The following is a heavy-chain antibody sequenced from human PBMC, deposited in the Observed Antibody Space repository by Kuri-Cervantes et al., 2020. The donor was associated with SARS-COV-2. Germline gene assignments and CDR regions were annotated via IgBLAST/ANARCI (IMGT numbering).Heavy chain of an antibody. CDR3: ARDYNVKDRYGYQRDYYYYGMDV. V-gene: IGHV1-18*01. J-gene: IGHJ6*02. D-gene: IGHD5-18*01. CDR2: ISAYNGNT. CDR1: GYTFTSYG. Sequence: ASVKVSCKASGYTFTSYGISWVRQAPGQGLEWMGWISAYNGNTNYAQKLQGRVTMTTDTSTSTAYMELRSLRSDDTAVYYCARDYNVKDRYGYQRDYYYYGMDVWGQGTTVTVSS.